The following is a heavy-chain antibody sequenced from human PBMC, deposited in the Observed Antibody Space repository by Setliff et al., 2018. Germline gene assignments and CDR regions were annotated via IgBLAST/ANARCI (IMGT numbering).Heavy chain of an antibody. CDR3: AKDGVGPTYTYFFDF. D-gene: IGHD1-26*01. V-gene: IGHV3-11*04. Sequence: GGSLRLSCAASGFSFSDYYMSWVRQAPGKGLEWISKISGNGITIYYADSVRGRFTISRDNAKNSLYLQMNSLRAEDTAVYYCAKDGVGPTYTYFFDFWGQGSQVTVSS. CDR2: ISGNGITI. J-gene: IGHJ4*02. CDR1: GFSFSDYY.